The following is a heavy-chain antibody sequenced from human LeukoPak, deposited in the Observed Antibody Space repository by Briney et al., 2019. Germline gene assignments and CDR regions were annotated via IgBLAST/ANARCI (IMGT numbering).Heavy chain of an antibody. CDR1: GFTFSSYA. Sequence: GGSLRLSCAASGFTFSSYAMSWVRQAPGKGLEWVSAISGSGGSTYYADSVKGRFTISRDNSKNTLYLQMNSLRAEDTAVYYCARDNYAQHWFDPWGQGTLVTVSS. V-gene: IGHV3-23*01. CDR2: ISGSGGST. CDR3: ARDNYAQHWFDP. J-gene: IGHJ5*02. D-gene: IGHD3-16*01.